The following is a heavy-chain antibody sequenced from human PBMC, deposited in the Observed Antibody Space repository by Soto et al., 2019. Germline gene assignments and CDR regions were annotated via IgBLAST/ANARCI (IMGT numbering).Heavy chain of an antibody. CDR1: GASISSSSYY. D-gene: IGHD6-19*01. Sequence: QLQLQESDPGLVKPSETLSLTCTVSGASISSSSYYWGWIRQPPGKGLERIGTIYYSGSTYYNPSRNSRVTISVDTYKNQFSLKLSSVTAVDTAVYYCARHAYRSGWADHWGQGTLVTVSS. CDR2: IYYSGST. J-gene: IGHJ4*02. CDR3: ARHAYRSGWADH. V-gene: IGHV4-39*01.